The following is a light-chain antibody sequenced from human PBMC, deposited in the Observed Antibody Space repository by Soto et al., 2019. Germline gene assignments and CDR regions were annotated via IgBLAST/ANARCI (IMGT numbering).Light chain of an antibody. J-gene: IGLJ2*01. V-gene: IGLV2-8*01. CDR3: YSYAGSNNFV. CDR1: GSDVGSKNF. CDR2: EVT. Sequence: QSALTQPPSASGSPGQSVTISCAGAGSDVGSKNFVSWYQQQPGRAPKLIIYEVTKRPSGVPDRFSGSKSGNTASLTVSGLQAEDEADYYCYSYAGSNNFVFGGGTKVTVL.